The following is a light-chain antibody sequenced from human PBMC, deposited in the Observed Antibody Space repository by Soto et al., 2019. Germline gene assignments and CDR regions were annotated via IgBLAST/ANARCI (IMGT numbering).Light chain of an antibody. V-gene: IGLV2-23*01. CDR3: CSYAGSSTFVV. CDR1: SSDVGTYNL. J-gene: IGLJ2*01. Sequence: QSALTQPASVSGSPGQSITIPCIGTSSDVGTYNLVSWYQHHPGKAPKLMIYEGSKRPSGVSDRFSGSKSGNTASLSISGLQAEDEAHYYCCSYAGSSTFVVFGGGTKVTVL. CDR2: EGS.